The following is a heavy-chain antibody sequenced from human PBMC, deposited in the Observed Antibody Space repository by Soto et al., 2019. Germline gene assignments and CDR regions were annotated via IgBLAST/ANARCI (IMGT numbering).Heavy chain of an antibody. CDR2: ISAYNGNT. Sequence: ASVKLSCKASGYTFTSYGISWVRQAPGQGLEWMGWISAYNGNTNYAQKLQGRVTMTTDTSTSTAYMEQRSLRSDDTAVYYCARDSREGIFGVVTRYYYYYGMDVWGQGITV. V-gene: IGHV1-18*01. CDR1: GYTFTSYG. J-gene: IGHJ6*02. CDR3: ARDSREGIFGVVTRYYYYYGMDV. D-gene: IGHD3-3*01.